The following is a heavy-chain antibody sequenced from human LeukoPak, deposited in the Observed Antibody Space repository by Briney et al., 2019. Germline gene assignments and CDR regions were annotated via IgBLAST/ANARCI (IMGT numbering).Heavy chain of an antibody. CDR2: ISYDGSNK. CDR3: ASPVYSGSYPPDY. D-gene: IGHD1-26*01. V-gene: IGHV3-30*04. J-gene: IGHJ4*02. CDR1: GFTFSSYA. Sequence: GGSLRLSCAASGFTFSSYAMHWVRQAPGKGLEWVAVISYDGSNKYYADSVKGRFTISRDNSKNTLFLQMNSLRAEDTAVYYCASPVYSGSYPPDYWGQGTLVAVSS.